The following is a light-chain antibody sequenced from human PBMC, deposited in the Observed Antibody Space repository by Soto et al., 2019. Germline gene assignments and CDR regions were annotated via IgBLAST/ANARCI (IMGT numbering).Light chain of an antibody. Sequence: EIVLTQSPATLSLSPGERATLSCRASQSVSSYLAWYQQKPGQAPRLLIYDASNRATGIPARFSGSGSGTDFTLTISSLEPEDFAVYHCQQRSNWPPMWTFGQGTKVEIK. J-gene: IGKJ1*01. CDR3: QQRSNWPPMWT. CDR1: QSVSSY. V-gene: IGKV3-11*01. CDR2: DAS.